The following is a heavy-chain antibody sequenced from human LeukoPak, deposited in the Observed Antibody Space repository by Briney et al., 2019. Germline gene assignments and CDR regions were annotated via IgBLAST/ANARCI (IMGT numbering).Heavy chain of an antibody. CDR3: ATAKEALSSSWYLSVDY. CDR1: GFTLSSYG. CDR2: ISYDGSYK. V-gene: IGHV3-30*03. Sequence: PGGSLRLSCAASGFTLSSYGMHWVRQAPGKGLEWVTVISYDGSYKYYADSVKGRFTISRDNSKNTLYLQMSSLRTEDTAVYYCATAKEALSSSWYLSVDYWGQGTLVTVSS. J-gene: IGHJ4*02. D-gene: IGHD6-13*01.